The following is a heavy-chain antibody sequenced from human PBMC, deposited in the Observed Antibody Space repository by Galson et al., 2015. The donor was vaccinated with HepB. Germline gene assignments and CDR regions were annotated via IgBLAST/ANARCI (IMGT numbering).Heavy chain of an antibody. D-gene: IGHD2-15*01. J-gene: IGHJ4*02. Sequence: SETLSLTCAVYGGSFSGYYWSWIRQPPGKGLEWIGEINHSGSTNYNPSLKSRVTISVDTSKNQFSLKLSSVTAADTAVYYCARGYCSGGSCPLQIWFDYWGQGTLVTVSS. V-gene: IGHV4-34*01. CDR3: ARGYCSGGSCPLQIWFDY. CDR2: INHSGST. CDR1: GGSFSGYY.